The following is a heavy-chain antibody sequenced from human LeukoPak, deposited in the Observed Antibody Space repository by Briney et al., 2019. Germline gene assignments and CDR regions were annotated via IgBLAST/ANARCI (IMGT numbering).Heavy chain of an antibody. D-gene: IGHD6-25*01. V-gene: IGHV1-2*02. Sequence: SVKVSCKASGYIFTGQFIHWVRQAPGQGLEWMAMYNPNSGDTTFSQRFQDRVTMTRDTSVNTAFMELSRMTSDDTAVYYCARGGPRGNGFDYWGQGTLVSVSS. CDR1: GYIFTGQF. CDR2: YNPNSGDT. J-gene: IGHJ4*02. CDR3: ARGGPRGNGFDY.